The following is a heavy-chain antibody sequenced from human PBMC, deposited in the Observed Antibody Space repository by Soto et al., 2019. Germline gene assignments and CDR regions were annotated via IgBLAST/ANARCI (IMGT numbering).Heavy chain of an antibody. V-gene: IGHV3-30-3*01. CDR2: ISYDGSNK. CDR3: ASLIAVVPAAIHPADY. J-gene: IGHJ4*02. D-gene: IGHD2-2*01. Sequence: QVQLVESGGGVVQPGRSLRLSCAASGFTFSSYAMHWVRQAPGKGLEWVAVISYDGSNKYYADSVKGRFTISRDNSKHTLYLQMNSRRAEDTAVYYCASLIAVVPAAIHPADYWGQGTLVTVSS. CDR1: GFTFSSYA.